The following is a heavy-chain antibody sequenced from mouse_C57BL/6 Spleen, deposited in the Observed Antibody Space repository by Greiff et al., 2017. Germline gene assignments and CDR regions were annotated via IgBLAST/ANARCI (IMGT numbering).Heavy chain of an antibody. CDR1: GFTFSSYA. Sequence: EVKLVESGGGLVKPGGSLKLSCAASGFTFSSYAMSWVRQTPEKRLEWVATISDGGSYTYYPDNVKGRFTISRENAKNNLYLQLRHLKSEDTAMYYCARGRRPYGQDYWGQGTTLTVSS. V-gene: IGHV5-4*03. J-gene: IGHJ2*01. CDR2: ISDGGSYT. CDR3: ARGRRPYGQDY. D-gene: IGHD1-1*01.